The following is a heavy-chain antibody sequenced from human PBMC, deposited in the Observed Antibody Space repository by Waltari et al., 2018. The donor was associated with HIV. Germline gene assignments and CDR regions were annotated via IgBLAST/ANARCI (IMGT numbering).Heavy chain of an antibody. J-gene: IGHJ4*02. CDR2: IDPEDGET. D-gene: IGHD6-13*01. CDR3: ASLAAAVYFDA. CDR1: GYTFTDYY. Sequence: EVHLVQSGPDERKPGSTMKISCRVSGYTFTDYYIHWVQEAPGRGLEWMGLIDPEDGETVYAEKFQDRLTITADTSADTVYMELTSLRSDDTAVYYCASLAAAVYFDAWGQGTLLTVSS. V-gene: IGHV1-69-2*01.